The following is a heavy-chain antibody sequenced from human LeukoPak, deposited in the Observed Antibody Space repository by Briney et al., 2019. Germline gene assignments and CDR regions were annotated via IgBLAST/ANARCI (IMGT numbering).Heavy chain of an antibody. J-gene: IGHJ5*02. Sequence: GGSLRLSCAVSGFTFSDYCMSWVRQAPGKGLEWVSYISSSGNTIYYADSVKGRFTISRDNAKNSLYLQMNSMRAEDTAVYYCGRAGIAAANWFAPWGQGTLVTVSS. CDR2: ISSSGNTI. D-gene: IGHD6-13*01. V-gene: IGHV3-11*01. CDR1: GFTFSDYC. CDR3: GRAGIAAANWFAP.